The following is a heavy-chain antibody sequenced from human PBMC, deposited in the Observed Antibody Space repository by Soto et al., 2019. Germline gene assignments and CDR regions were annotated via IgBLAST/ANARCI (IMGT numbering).Heavy chain of an antibody. Sequence: GGSLRLSCAASGFTFSSYAMSWVRQAPGKGLEWVSAISGSGGSTYYADSVKGRFTISRDNSKNTLYLQMNSLRAEDTAVYYCAKEGSAGRLGKYQLLKDYYYYGMDVWGQGTTVTVSS. CDR1: GFTFSSYA. J-gene: IGHJ6*02. D-gene: IGHD2-2*01. CDR3: AKEGSAGRLGKYQLLKDYYYYGMDV. V-gene: IGHV3-23*01. CDR2: ISGSGGST.